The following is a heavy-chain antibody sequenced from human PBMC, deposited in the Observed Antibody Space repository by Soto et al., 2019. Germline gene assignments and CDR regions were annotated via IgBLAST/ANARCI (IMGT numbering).Heavy chain of an antibody. J-gene: IGHJ4*02. D-gene: IGHD5-18*01. CDR3: AKVRLLYSYGEGLDY. V-gene: IGHV3-74*01. CDR1: GFTFSSYW. Sequence: GGSLRLSCAASGFTFSSYWMHWVRQAPGKGLVWVSRINSDGSSTSYADSVKGRFTISRDNSKNTLYLQMNSLRAEDTSVYYCAKVRLLYSYGEGLDYWGQGTLVTVSS. CDR2: INSDGSST.